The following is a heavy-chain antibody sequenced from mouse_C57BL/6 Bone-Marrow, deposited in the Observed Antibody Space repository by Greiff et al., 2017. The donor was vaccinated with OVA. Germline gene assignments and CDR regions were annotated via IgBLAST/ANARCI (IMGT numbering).Heavy chain of an antibody. J-gene: IGHJ2*01. V-gene: IGHV1-80*01. CDR1: GYAFSSYW. Sequence: VQLQQSGAELVKPGASVKISCKASGYAFSSYWMNWVKQRPGKGLEWIGQIYPGDGDTNYNGKFKGKATLTADKSSSTAYMQLSSLTSEDSAVYFCARWPTYYYGSSYDFDYWGQGTTLTVSS. CDR2: IYPGDGDT. D-gene: IGHD1-1*01. CDR3: ARWPTYYYGSSYDFDY.